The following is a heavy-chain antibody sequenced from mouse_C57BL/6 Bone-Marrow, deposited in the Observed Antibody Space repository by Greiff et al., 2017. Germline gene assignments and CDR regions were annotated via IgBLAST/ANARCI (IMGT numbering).Heavy chain of an antibody. Sequence: VQLQQPGAELVKPGASVKVSCKASGYTFTSYWMHWVKQRPGQGLEWIGRIHPSDGDTNYNQKFKGKATLTVDKSSSTAYMQLSSLTSEDSAVYYCGRRPGFAYWGQGTMVTVSA. J-gene: IGHJ3*01. D-gene: IGHD1-2*01. CDR3: GRRPGFAY. CDR1: GYTFTSYW. CDR2: IHPSDGDT. V-gene: IGHV1-74*01.